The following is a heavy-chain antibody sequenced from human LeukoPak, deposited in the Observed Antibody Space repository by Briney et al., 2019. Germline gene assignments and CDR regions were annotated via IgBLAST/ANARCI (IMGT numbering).Heavy chain of an antibody. V-gene: IGHV3-33*01. CDR3: ARASGSYDY. J-gene: IGHJ4*02. CDR1: GFTFSNYG. D-gene: IGHD1-26*01. CDR2: IWSDGSNK. Sequence: GRSLRLPCAASGFTFSNYGLHWVRQAPGKGLEWVAVIWSDGSNKYYADSVKGRFTISRDNSKNTLYLQMNSLRAEDTAVYYCARASGSYDYWGQGALVTVSS.